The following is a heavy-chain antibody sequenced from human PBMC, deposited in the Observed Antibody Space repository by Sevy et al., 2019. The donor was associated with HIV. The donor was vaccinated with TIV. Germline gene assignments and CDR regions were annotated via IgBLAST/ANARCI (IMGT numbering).Heavy chain of an antibody. CDR3: ARGTRYSGSYYLGDDAIDI. Sequence: GGSLRLSCAASGFTFSRYDMHWVRQATGKGLEWVSSIGTAGDTYYPGSVKGRFTISRENAKKSLYLQMNGLRAGDTAVYYRARGTRYSGSYYLGDDAIDIWGQGTMVTVSS. D-gene: IGHD1-26*01. V-gene: IGHV3-13*01. J-gene: IGHJ3*02. CDR1: GFTFSRYD. CDR2: IGTAGDT.